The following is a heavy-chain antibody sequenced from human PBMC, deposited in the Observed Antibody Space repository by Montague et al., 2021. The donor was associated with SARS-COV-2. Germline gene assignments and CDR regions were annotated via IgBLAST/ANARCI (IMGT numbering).Heavy chain of an antibody. J-gene: IGHJ2*01. Sequence: TLSLTCTVSGGSISNGGYYWSWIRQHPGKGLEWIGYIYYSGSTYYXPSVKSRVTISVDTSKNQFSLKMSSVTAADTAVYYCARSPEPMIILIITSLNWYFDLWGRGTLVTVSS. D-gene: IGHD3-22*01. V-gene: IGHV4-31*03. CDR3: ARSPEPMIILIITSLNWYFDL. CDR1: GGSISNGGYY. CDR2: IYYSGST.